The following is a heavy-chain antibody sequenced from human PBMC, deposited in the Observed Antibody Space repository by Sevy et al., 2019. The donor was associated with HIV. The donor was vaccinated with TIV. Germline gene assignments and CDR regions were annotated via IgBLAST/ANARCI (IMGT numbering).Heavy chain of an antibody. V-gene: IGHV3-11*01. Sequence: GGSLRLSCAASGFTFSDYYMSWIRQAPGKGLEWVSYISSSGSTIYYADSVKGRFTISRDNAKNSLYLQMNSLRAEDTAVYYCARGGQYCSSTSCPHYGMDVWGQWTTVTVSS. D-gene: IGHD2-2*01. CDR1: GFTFSDYY. J-gene: IGHJ6*02. CDR3: ARGGQYCSSTSCPHYGMDV. CDR2: ISSSGSTI.